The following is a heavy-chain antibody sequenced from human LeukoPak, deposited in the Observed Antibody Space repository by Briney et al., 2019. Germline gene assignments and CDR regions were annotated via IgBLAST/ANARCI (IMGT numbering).Heavy chain of an antibody. CDR1: GLSFRSYG. CDR3: AKCWTSDGVCLNFDN. D-gene: IGHD2-8*01. CDR2: ISGSGDNT. V-gene: IGHV3-23*01. J-gene: IGHJ4*02. Sequence: GGSLRLSCEASGLSFRSYGMSWVRQAPGKGLEWVSGISGSGDNTYYTDSVKGRFTISRDNSKNTLYLQMNSLRVEDTAVYYCAKCWTSDGVCLNFDNWGQGALVTVSS.